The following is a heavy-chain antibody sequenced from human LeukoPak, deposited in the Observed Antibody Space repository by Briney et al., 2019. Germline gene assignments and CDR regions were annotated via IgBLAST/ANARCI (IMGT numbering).Heavy chain of an antibody. CDR1: GYTFTSYD. V-gene: IGHV1-8*03. CDR3: ARGRGYSYGNFDY. Sequence: ASVKVSCKASGYTFTSYDINWVRQATGQGLAWMGWMNPNSGNTGYARKFQGRVTITRNTSISTAYMELSSLRSGDTAVYYCARGRGYSYGNFDYWGQGTLVTVSS. CDR2: MNPNSGNT. J-gene: IGHJ4*02. D-gene: IGHD5-18*01.